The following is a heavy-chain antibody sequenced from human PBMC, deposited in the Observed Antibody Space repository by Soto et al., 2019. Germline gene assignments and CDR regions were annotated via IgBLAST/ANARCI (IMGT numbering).Heavy chain of an antibody. Sequence: SETLSLTCTVSGGSLNTDSSYWTWVRQPPGGGLEYLGYVYYTGVTNYNPSLKSRVTISLDMSKSQFFLTLSSVTPADTATYYCARVLDSSWSFDLWGRGTLVTV. CDR2: VYYTGVT. CDR1: GGSLNTDSSY. D-gene: IGHD6-13*01. V-gene: IGHV4-61*01. J-gene: IGHJ2*01. CDR3: ARVLDSSWSFDL.